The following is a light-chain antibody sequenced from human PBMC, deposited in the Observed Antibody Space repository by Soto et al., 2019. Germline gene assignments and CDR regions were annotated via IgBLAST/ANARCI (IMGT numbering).Light chain of an antibody. V-gene: IGKV1-39*01. CDR1: QNIRNY. Sequence: DIHTTQCPSHLPASVGDTVTITSRASQNIRNYLNWYQQKPGKTPKLLIYKASTLKSGVPSRFSGSGSGTEFTLTISSLQPEEFATYYCQQSNSFPLTFGGGTKV. CDR2: KAS. CDR3: QQSNSFPLT. J-gene: IGKJ4*01.